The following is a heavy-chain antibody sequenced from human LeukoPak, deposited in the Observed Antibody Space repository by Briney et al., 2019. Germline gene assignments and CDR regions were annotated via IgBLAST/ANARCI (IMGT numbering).Heavy chain of an antibody. V-gene: IGHV4-39*01. D-gene: IGHD3-10*01. CDR2: ISYGGNT. CDR3: ARSPGRGRGYFDY. Sequence: SETLSLTCTVSGGSINGSRYYWGWIRQPPGRGLEWIGRISYGGNTFYNPSLNSRVTISIDTSKNQFSLKLTSVTAADTAVYYCARSPGRGRGYFDYWGQGTLVTVSS. J-gene: IGHJ4*02. CDR1: GGSINGSRYY.